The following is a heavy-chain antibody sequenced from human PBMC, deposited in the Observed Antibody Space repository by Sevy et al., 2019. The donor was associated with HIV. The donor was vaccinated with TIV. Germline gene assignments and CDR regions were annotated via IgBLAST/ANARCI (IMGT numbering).Heavy chain of an antibody. CDR2: ISYDGSNK. CDR1: GFTFSSYA. V-gene: IGHV3-30-3*01. D-gene: IGHD5-12*01. J-gene: IGHJ3*02. Sequence: GGSLRLSCAASGFTFSSYAMHWVRQAPGKGLEWVAVISYDGSNKYYVDSVKGRFTISRDNSKNTLYLQMNSLRAEDTAVYYCASWGYVRDAFDIWGQGTMVTVSS. CDR3: ASWGYVRDAFDI.